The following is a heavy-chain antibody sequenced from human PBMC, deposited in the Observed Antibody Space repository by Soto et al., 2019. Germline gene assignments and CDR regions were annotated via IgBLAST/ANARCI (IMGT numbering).Heavy chain of an antibody. D-gene: IGHD2-15*01. CDR2: IIPIFGTA. V-gene: IGHV1-69*13. CDR1: GGTFSSYA. CDR3: ARSAIVVVVAATAPFDY. Sequence: SVKVSCKASGGTFSSYAISWVRQAPGQGLEWMGGIIPIFGTANYAQKFQGRVTITADESASTAYMELSSLRSEDTAVYYCARSAIVVVVAATAPFDYWGQGTLVTVSS. J-gene: IGHJ4*02.